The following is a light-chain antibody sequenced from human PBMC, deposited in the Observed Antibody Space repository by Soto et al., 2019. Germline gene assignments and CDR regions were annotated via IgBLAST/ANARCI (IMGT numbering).Light chain of an antibody. CDR1: RSVSNR. J-gene: IGKJ1*01. CDR3: QQYNSWLRS. Sequence: EILMTQSPATLSLSPGETVPFSCRASRSVSNRLAWYKHKPGQASRLLISGASNGATGIPPKVSGSGSGTDFTLTISRLEPEDFEVYYCQQYNSWLRSFGQGTKVDI. V-gene: IGKV3-15*01. CDR2: GAS.